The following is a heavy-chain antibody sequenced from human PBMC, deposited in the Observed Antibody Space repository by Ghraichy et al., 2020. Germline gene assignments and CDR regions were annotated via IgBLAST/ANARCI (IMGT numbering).Heavy chain of an antibody. J-gene: IGHJ1*01. V-gene: IGHV3-7*01. D-gene: IGHD1-26*01. CDR3: ARKVSGSYYPEYFQH. CDR1: GFTFSASW. CDR2: IRQDGGET. Sequence: GGSLRLSCAASGFTFSASWMSWVRQAPGKGLEWVANIRQDGGETHYVDSVKGRFTISRDNAKNSVYLQMNNLRAEDTALYFCARKVSGSYYPEYFQHWGQGTRVTVSS.